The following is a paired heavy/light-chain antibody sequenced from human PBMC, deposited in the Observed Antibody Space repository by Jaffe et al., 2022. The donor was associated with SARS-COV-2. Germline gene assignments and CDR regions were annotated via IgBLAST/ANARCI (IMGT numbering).Light chain of an antibody. CDR3: QQRRNWPPFT. V-gene: IGKV3-11*01. CDR2: DAS. CDR1: QSVSSY. Sequence: EIVLTQSPATLSLSPGERATLSCRASQSVSSYLAWYQQKPGQAPRLLIYDASNRATGIPARFSGSGSGTDFTLTISSLEPEDFAVYYCQQRRNWPPFTFGPGTKVDIK. J-gene: IGKJ3*01.
Heavy chain of an antibody. J-gene: IGHJ5*02. V-gene: IGHV4-39*01. Sequence: QLQLQESGPGLVKPSETLSLTCTVSGGSISSSSYYWGWVRQPPGKGLEWIGTIYYSGSTYYNPSLNSRVAISVDTSKNQFSLKLSSVTAADTAVYYCARQAHILPGENTGWFDPWGQGTLVTVSS. CDR2: IYYSGST. CDR3: ARQAHILPGENTGWFDP. CDR1: GGSISSSSYY. D-gene: IGHD3-9*01.